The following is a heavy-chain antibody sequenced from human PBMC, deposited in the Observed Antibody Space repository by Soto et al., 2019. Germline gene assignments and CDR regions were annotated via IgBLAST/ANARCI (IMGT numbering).Heavy chain of an antibody. CDR1: GGTFSTYA. CDR2: IIPMFGTA. Sequence: QVQLVQSGAEVKKPESSVKVSCKAPGGTFSTYAISWVRQAPGQGLEWMGGIIPMFGTANYAQRFQDKVTITADESTNTVAMELSSLISEDTAVYFWASGIRLWLRRINDGYSGWGQGTLVTVSS. J-gene: IGHJ4*02. D-gene: IGHD5-12*01. CDR3: ASGIRLWLRRINDGYSG. V-gene: IGHV1-69*12.